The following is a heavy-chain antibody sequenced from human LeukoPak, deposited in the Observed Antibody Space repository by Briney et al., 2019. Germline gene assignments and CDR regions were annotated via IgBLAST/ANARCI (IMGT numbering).Heavy chain of an antibody. D-gene: IGHD2-15*01. V-gene: IGHV3-43*02. Sequence: LPGVSLRLSCAASGFTFDDYAMHWVRHAPGKGLEWDSLISGDGGSTYYADSVRGRFTISRDNSKNSLYLQMDSLRTEDTAFYYCAKEIDTLGTNAFDIWGQGTMVTVSS. CDR3: AKEIDTLGTNAFDI. CDR2: ISGDGGST. CDR1: GFTFDDYA. J-gene: IGHJ3*02.